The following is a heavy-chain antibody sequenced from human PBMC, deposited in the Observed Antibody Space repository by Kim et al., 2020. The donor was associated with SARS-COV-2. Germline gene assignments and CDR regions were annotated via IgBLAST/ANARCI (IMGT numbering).Heavy chain of an antibody. V-gene: IGHV4-4*02. Sequence: NYNPSLKSRVTISVDKSKNQFSLKLSSVTAADTAVYYCARDRGGGDAFDIWGQGTMVTVSS. J-gene: IGHJ3*02. D-gene: IGHD2-15*01. CDR3: ARDRGGGDAFDI.